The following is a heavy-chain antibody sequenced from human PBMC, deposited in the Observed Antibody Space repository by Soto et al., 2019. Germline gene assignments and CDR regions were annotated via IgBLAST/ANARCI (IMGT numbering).Heavy chain of an antibody. CDR3: ARGGAPYYDSSGWDAFDI. V-gene: IGHV1-2*02. D-gene: IGHD3-22*01. Sequence: ASVKVSCKASGYTFTSYGISWVRQAPGQGLEWMGWINPSSGGTNYAQKFQGRVTMTRDTSISTAYMELSRLRSDDTAVYYCARGGAPYYDSSGWDAFDIWGQGTMVTVSS. J-gene: IGHJ3*02. CDR1: GYTFTSYG. CDR2: INPSSGGT.